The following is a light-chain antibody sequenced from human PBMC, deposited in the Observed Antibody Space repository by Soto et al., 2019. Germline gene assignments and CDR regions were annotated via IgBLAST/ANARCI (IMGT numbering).Light chain of an antibody. CDR2: DAS. J-gene: IGKJ4*01. V-gene: IGKV1-5*01. CDR3: QQYNSFLT. CDR1: QSISNW. Sequence: DIQMTQSPSTLSASVGDRVTITCRASQSISNWLAWYQQKPGKAPKLLIYDASSLESGVPSRFSGSGSGTEFTLTISSLQPDDFATYYCQQYNSFLTFGGGTKVDIK.